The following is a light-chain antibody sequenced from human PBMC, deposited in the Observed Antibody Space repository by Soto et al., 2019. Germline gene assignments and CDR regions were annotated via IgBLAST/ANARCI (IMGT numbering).Light chain of an antibody. J-gene: IGKJ1*01. Sequence: DIQMTQSPSTLSASLADRVTLTCRASQGIGNWLAWYQQKPGKAPKLLIYKASTLESGVPSRFSGSGSGTESALTISSLQPDDFATYYRPQYKGTFSKGTKVEIK. CDR3: PQYKGT. CDR2: KAS. V-gene: IGKV1-5*03. CDR1: QGIGNW.